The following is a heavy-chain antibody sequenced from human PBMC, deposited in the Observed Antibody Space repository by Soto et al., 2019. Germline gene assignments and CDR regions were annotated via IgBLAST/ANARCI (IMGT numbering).Heavy chain of an antibody. CDR1: GFTFSSYA. D-gene: IGHD6-13*01. Sequence: GGSLRLSCAASGFTFSSYAMSWVRQAPGKGLEWVSAISGSGGSTYDADSVKGRFTISRDNSKNTLYLQMNSLRVENTAVYYCAKGFSWYPPFDYWGQGALVTVSS. J-gene: IGHJ4*02. CDR3: AKGFSWYPPFDY. V-gene: IGHV3-23*01. CDR2: ISGSGGST.